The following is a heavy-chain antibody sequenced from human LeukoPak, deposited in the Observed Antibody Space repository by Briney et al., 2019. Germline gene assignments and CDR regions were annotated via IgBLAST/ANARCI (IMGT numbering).Heavy chain of an antibody. CDR2: IIPIFATA. D-gene: IGHD3-10*01. CDR1: GGTFSSYV. CDR3: AVGVRGSGSYQIWGHAFDI. Sequence: SVKVSCKASGGTFSSYVISWVRQAPGQGLEWVGGIIPIFATADYAQKFQGRVTITADESTSTAYMELSSLRSEDTAVYYCAVGVRGSGSYQIWGHAFDIWGQGTMVTVSS. J-gene: IGHJ3*02. V-gene: IGHV1-69*13.